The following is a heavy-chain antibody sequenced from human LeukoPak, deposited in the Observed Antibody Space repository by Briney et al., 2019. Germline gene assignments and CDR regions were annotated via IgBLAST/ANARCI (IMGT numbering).Heavy chain of an antibody. CDR3: AKDLGNSMIGHPEYAFDI. D-gene: IGHD3-22*01. Sequence: GGSLRLSCAASGFTFSDYYMSWIRQAPGKGLEWVSYISSSGSTTYYADSVKGRFTISRDNSKNTLYLQMNSLRAEDTAVYYCAKDLGNSMIGHPEYAFDIWGQGTMVTVSS. V-gene: IGHV3-11*01. CDR1: GFTFSDYY. J-gene: IGHJ3*02. CDR2: ISSSGSTT.